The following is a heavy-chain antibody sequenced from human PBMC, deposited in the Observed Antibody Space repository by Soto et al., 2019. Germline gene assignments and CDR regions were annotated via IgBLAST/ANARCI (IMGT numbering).Heavy chain of an antibody. CDR1: GFTFSNYA. CDR2: VSDSGTTT. V-gene: IGHV3-23*01. Sequence: GGSLRLSCVASGFTFSNYAMSWVRQAPGKGPEWVSGVSDSGTTTYYADSVKGRFTISRDNAKNSVYLQMNSLRVEDTAIYYCAREGGFDWFYPWGQGTLVTVSS. CDR3: AREGGFDWFYP. J-gene: IGHJ5*02.